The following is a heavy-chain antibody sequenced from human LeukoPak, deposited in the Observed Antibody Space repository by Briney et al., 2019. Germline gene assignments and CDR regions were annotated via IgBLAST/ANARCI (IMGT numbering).Heavy chain of an antibody. V-gene: IGHV3-11*06. D-gene: IGHD3-10*01. CDR3: ARGMVRARNWFDP. CDR2: ISSSSSYT. CDR1: GFTFSDYY. Sequence: GGSLRLSCAASGFTFSDYYMSWIRQAPGKGLEWVSYISSSSSYTNYADSVKGRFTISRDNAKNSLYLQMNSLRAEDTAVYYCARGMVRARNWFDPWGQGILVTVSS. J-gene: IGHJ5*02.